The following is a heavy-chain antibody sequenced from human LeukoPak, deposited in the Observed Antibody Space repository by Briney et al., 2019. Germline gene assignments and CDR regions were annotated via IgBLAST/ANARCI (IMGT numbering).Heavy chain of an antibody. J-gene: IGHJ4*02. D-gene: IGHD1-26*01. CDR1: GYTTSNYA. Sequence: ASVKVSCKASGYTTSNYAFTWVRQAPGQGLEWMGWISVFNGNTKYAQKLQGRVTMTTDTSTSTAYMELRSLTSDDTAVYYCARDRIGGTYYDYWGQGTLVTVSS. CDR3: ARDRIGGTYYDY. V-gene: IGHV1-18*01. CDR2: ISVFNGNT.